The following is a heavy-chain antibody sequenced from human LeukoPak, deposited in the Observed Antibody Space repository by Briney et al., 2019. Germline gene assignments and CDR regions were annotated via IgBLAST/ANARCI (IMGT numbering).Heavy chain of an antibody. Sequence: GESLKISCKASGYSFTSYWIGWVRQMPGKGLEWMGIIYPGDSDTRYSPSFQGQVTISADKSISTAYLQWSSLKASDTAMYYCARSSAPSYIVVVSAAIGWFDYWGQGTLVSVSS. CDR2: IYPGDSDT. V-gene: IGHV5-51*01. J-gene: IGHJ4*02. D-gene: IGHD2-2*02. CDR1: GYSFTSYW. CDR3: ARSSAPSYIVVVSAAIGWFDY.